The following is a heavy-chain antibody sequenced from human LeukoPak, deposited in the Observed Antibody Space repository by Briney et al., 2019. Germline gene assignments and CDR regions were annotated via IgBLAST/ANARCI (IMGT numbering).Heavy chain of an antibody. CDR3: AGEDRTMDPFEF. V-gene: IGHV4-4*07. D-gene: IGHD5-18*01. CDR2: IYSRGSA. CDR1: GDSISYFY. Sequence: PSETLSLTCSVSGDSISYFYWSWIRQAAGKGLEWIGRIYSRGSADYNASLKSRVTMSVDTSKNQFSLKLSSVTAADTAVYYCAGEDRTMDPFEFWGQGTLVTVSS. J-gene: IGHJ4*02.